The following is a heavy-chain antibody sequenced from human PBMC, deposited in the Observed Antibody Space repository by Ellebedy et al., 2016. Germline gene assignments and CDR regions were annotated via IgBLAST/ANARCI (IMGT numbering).Heavy chain of an antibody. Sequence: ASVKVSCKASGGTFSSYAISWVRQAPGQGLEWMGRIIPILGIANYAQKFQGRVTITADKSTSTAYMELSSLRSEDTAVYYCARDPNRRIQEPHDDYWGQGTLVTVSS. V-gene: IGHV1-69*04. J-gene: IGHJ4*02. CDR2: IIPILGIA. CDR3: ARDPNRRIQEPHDDY. CDR1: GGTFSSYA. D-gene: IGHD1-1*01.